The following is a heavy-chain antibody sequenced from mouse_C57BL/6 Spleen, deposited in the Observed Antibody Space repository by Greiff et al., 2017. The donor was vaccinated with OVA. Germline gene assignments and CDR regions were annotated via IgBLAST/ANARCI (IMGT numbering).Heavy chain of an antibody. Sequence: EVKLMESGGGLVQPGGSLKLSCAASGFTFSDYYMYWVRQTPEKRLEWVAYISNGGGSTYYTDHVKGRVTISRDNAKTTMSLQMSRLKSEDTAMYYCARPDNSGTGGFSYWGQGPLVTVSA. CDR3: ARPDNSGTGGFSY. D-gene: IGHD3-2*02. V-gene: IGHV5-12*01. CDR2: ISNGGGST. CDR1: GFTFSDYY. J-gene: IGHJ3*01.